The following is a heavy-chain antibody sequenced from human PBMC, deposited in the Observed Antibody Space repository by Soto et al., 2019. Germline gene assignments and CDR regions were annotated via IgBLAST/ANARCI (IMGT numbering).Heavy chain of an antibody. V-gene: IGHV3-21*01. CDR3: ARESGSCRSTSCPYYFYGMDV. Sequence: GGSLRLSCAASGFTFSSYSMNWVRQAPGKGLEWVSSISSSSSYIYYADSVKGRFTISRDNAKNSLYLQMNSLRAEDTAVYYCARESGSCRSTSCPYYFYGMDVWGQGTTVTVSS. D-gene: IGHD2-2*01. CDR1: GFTFSSYS. CDR2: ISSSSSYI. J-gene: IGHJ6*02.